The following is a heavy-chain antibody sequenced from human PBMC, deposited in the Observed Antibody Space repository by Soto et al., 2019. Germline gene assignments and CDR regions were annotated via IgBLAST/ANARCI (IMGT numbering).Heavy chain of an antibody. CDR1: GDASTNNHG. CDR2: IDHTGHA. V-gene: IGHV4-4*02. CDR3: ASKLGPYYYGLDV. Sequence: PSEALSLTCTVYGDASTNNHGWTWVRQCPGKGPEMSGGIDHTGHADDNRTLSGRVAVSVDKSKHQVALTLNSVTAAHTAVYYCASKLGPYYYGLDVWGQGTTVTVSS. J-gene: IGHJ6*02. D-gene: IGHD3-16*01.